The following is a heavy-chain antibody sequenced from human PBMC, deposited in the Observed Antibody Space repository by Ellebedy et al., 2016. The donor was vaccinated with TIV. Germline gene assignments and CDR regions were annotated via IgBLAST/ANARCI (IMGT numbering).Heavy chain of an antibody. CDR2: INHSGRT. D-gene: IGHD7-27*01. Sequence: GSLRLSCAVFGGSFSSYSWSWIRQPPGKGLEWLGDINHSGRTNYNPSLKSRVTVAVDTSKNQFSLQLTSVTAADAAVYYCARVLRVPINGADAFDIWGQGTMVTISA. CDR3: ARVLRVPINGADAFDI. J-gene: IGHJ3*02. CDR1: GGSFSSYS. V-gene: IGHV4-34*01.